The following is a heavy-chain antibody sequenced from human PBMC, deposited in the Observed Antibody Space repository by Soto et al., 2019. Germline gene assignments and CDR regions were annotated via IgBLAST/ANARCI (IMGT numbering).Heavy chain of an antibody. J-gene: IGHJ4*02. CDR2: ISAYSGNT. D-gene: IGHD3-22*01. Sequence: GASVKVSCKASGYTFTTYGISWVRQAPGQGLEWMGWISAYSGNTNYAQEVQGRVTMTTDTSTTTAYMELRSLRSDDTAVYYCATDEYFYDISGYPDYWGQGTLVTVSS. V-gene: IGHV1-18*01. CDR3: ATDEYFYDISGYPDY. CDR1: GYTFTTYG.